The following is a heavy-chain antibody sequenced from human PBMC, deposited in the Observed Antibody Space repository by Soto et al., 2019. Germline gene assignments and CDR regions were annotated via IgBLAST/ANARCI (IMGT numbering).Heavy chain of an antibody. CDR3: ARASRSTREGGDY. CDR1: GDSIRSGIYY. Sequence: LSLTCTVSGDSIRSGIYYWGWIRQPPGKGLEWIGSAYYSGMTHYGPSLRGRVTISVDTSKNQFSLRLSSVSAADTATYYCARASRSTREGGDYWGQGTLVTVS. D-gene: IGHD2-2*01. J-gene: IGHJ4*02. CDR2: AYYSGMT. V-gene: IGHV4-39*02.